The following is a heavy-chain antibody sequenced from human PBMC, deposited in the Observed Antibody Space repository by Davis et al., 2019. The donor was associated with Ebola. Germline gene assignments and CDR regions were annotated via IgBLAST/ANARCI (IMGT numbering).Heavy chain of an antibody. CDR1: GFTFGDYA. J-gene: IGHJ4*02. Sequence: GGSLRLSCTASGFTFGDYAMSWVRQAPGKGLEWVSSISSSSSYIYYADSVKGRFTISRDNAKNSLYLQMNSLRAEDTAVYYCARDLGYYDSSGYYYFNFDYWGQGTLVTVSS. CDR2: ISSSSSYI. D-gene: IGHD3-22*01. V-gene: IGHV3-21*01. CDR3: ARDLGYYDSSGYYYFNFDY.